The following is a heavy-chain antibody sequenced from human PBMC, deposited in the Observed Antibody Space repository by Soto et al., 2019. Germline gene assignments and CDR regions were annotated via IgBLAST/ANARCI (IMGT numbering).Heavy chain of an antibody. CDR3: AKGIAAAGTFCMDV. D-gene: IGHD6-13*01. V-gene: IGHV3-30-3*01. J-gene: IGHJ6*02. Sequence: GGSLRLSCAASGFTFSSYAMHWVRQAPGKGLEWVAVISYDGSNKYYADSVKGRFTISRDNSKNTLYLQMNSLRAEDTAVYYCAKGIAAAGTFCMDVWGQGTTVTVSS. CDR2: ISYDGSNK. CDR1: GFTFSSYA.